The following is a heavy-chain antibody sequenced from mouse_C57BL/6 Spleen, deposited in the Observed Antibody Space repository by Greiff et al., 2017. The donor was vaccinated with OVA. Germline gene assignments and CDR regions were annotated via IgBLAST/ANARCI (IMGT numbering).Heavy chain of an antibody. CDR2: IWSDGST. CDR3: ARERQLGRGFDY. Sequence: VKVEESGPGLVAPSQSLSITCTVSGFSLTSYGVHWVRQPPGKGLEWLVVIWSDGSTTYNSALKSRLSISKDNSKSQVFLKMNSLQTDDTAMYYCARERQLGRGFDYWGQGTTLTVSS. D-gene: IGHD4-1*02. J-gene: IGHJ2*01. CDR1: GFSLTSYG. V-gene: IGHV2-6*03.